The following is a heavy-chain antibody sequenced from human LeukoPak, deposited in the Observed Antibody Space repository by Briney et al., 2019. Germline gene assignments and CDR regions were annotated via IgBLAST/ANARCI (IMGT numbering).Heavy chain of an antibody. D-gene: IGHD6-13*01. CDR2: INTNTGNP. Sequence: ASVKVSCKASGYTFSSYGISWVRQAPGQGPEWMGWINTNTGNPTYAQGFAGRFVFSLDTSVSTAYLQISSLKAEDTAVYYCARDDYSSSWYGRGWFDPWGQGTLVTVSS. J-gene: IGHJ5*02. CDR1: GYTFSSYG. V-gene: IGHV7-4-1*02. CDR3: ARDDYSSSWYGRGWFDP.